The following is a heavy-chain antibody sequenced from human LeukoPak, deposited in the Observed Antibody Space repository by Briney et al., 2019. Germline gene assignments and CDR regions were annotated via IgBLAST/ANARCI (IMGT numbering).Heavy chain of an antibody. J-gene: IGHJ4*02. CDR2: ISVSGGST. Sequence: GGSLRPSCAPSGFTFSSYAMSSVRHAPGKGLEWVSAISVSGGSTYYADSVKGRFTISRDSSKNTLYLQMNSLRAEDTAVYYCAKDPRVRTAMAENFDYWGQGTLVTVSS. V-gene: IGHV3-23*01. D-gene: IGHD5-18*01. CDR3: AKDPRVRTAMAENFDY. CDR1: GFTFSSYA.